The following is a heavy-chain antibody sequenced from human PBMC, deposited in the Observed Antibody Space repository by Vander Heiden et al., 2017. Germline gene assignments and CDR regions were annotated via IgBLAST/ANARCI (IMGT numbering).Heavy chain of an antibody. CDR2: ISAYKGNT. J-gene: IGHJ4*02. CDR1: GYTFTSYG. V-gene: IGHV1-18*01. Sequence: QVQLVQSGAEVKKPGASVKVSCKASGYTFTSYGISWVRQAPEQGLEWMGWISAYKGNTNYAQKLQGRVTMTTDTSTSTAYMELRSLRSDDTAVYYCARDGLIYYDSSGPPPDFWGQGTLVTVSS. D-gene: IGHD3-22*01. CDR3: ARDGLIYYDSSGPPPDF.